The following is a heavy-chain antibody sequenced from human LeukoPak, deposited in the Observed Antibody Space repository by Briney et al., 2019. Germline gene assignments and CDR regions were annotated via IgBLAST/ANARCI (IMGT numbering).Heavy chain of an antibody. CDR2: IYHSGST. CDR3: ARDPCSSTSCYVNYYYYMDV. Sequence: SETLSLTCAVSGYSISSGYYWGWIRQPPGKGLEWIGSIYHSGSTYYNPSLKSRVTISVDTSKNQFSLKLSSVTAADTAVHYCARDPCSSTSCYVNYYYYMDVWGKGTTVTVSS. J-gene: IGHJ6*03. CDR1: GYSISSGYY. V-gene: IGHV4-38-2*02. D-gene: IGHD2-2*01.